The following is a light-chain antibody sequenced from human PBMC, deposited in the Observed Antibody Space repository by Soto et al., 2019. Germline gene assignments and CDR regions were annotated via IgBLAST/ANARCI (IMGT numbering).Light chain of an antibody. CDR3: QQRDDLIT. Sequence: EIVLTQSPATLSVSPGERATLSCRASRSVSVYLDWYQQKSGQAPRLLIYDASKRATGIPARFSGSGSGTDFTLTIRSLEPEDFAVYYCQQRDDLITFGGGTRVDIK. CDR1: RSVSVY. J-gene: IGKJ4*01. CDR2: DAS. V-gene: IGKV3-11*01.